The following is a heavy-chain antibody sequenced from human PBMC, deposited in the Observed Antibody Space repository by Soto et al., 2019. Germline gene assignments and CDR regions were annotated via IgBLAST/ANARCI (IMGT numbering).Heavy chain of an antibody. D-gene: IGHD6-19*01. CDR3: ARERGSGWTFDY. Sequence: GGSLRLSCGTSGLTFSSYSMNWVRQAPGKGLEWVSSISSSSTIYYADSVKGRFTISRDNVQNSLYLQMHSLRAEDTAVYYCARERGSGWTFDYWGQGTLVTVSS. CDR2: ISSSSTI. V-gene: IGHV3-48*01. CDR1: GLTFSSYS. J-gene: IGHJ4*02.